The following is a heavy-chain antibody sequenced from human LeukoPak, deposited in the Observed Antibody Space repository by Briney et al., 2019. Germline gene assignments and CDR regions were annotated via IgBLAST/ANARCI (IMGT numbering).Heavy chain of an antibody. CDR3: ARFSGSGGSYYFDY. Sequence: GGALRLSRAASGFTFSSYPMHWVRHAPGKGLEYVSGISRKGGSTHYANSVKGRFTISSDNSQNTLHLQMGSLRAEDMAVYYCARFSGSGGSYYFDYWGQGTVVTVSS. CDR1: GFTFSSYP. V-gene: IGHV3-64*01. J-gene: IGHJ4*02. CDR2: ISRKGGST. D-gene: IGHD6-19*01.